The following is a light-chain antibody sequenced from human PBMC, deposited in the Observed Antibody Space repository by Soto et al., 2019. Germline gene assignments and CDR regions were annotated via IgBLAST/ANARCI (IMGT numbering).Light chain of an antibody. CDR2: EGN. V-gene: IGLV2-23*01. CDR1: SSDVGSYNL. J-gene: IGLJ3*02. CDR3: CSYTGSSTS. Sequence: QSALTQPASVSGSPRQSITMSCAGASSDVGSYNLVSWYQQYPGKAPKLIIYEGNKRPSGVSNRFSGSGSGNTASLTISGLQAEDAADYYCCSYTGSSTSFGGGTKLTVL.